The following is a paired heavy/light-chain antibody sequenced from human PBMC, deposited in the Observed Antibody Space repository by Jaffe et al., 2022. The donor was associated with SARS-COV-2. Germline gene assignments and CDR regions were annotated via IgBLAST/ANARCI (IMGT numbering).Heavy chain of an antibody. CDR2: ISYSGSI. CDR3: VSTLKTYSFGWD. D-gene: IGHD5-18*01. J-gene: IGHJ4*02. V-gene: IGHV4-39*01. Sequence: QLHLQESGPGLVRPSETLSLTCTVSGGSISSSTYFWAWIRQPPGKALEWIGTISYSGSIFYNASLRSRVTISVDTPKNQFSLKLSSVTAADTAVYYCVSTLKTYSFGWDWGQGTLVTVSS. CDR1: GGSISSSTYF.
Light chain of an antibody. Sequence: DIVMTQTPLSSPVTLGQPASISCRSSQSLVYSNGDTYLSWLHQRPGQPPRLLIYKISNRFSGVPDRFSGSGAGTDFTLKISRVEAEDAGVYYCMQATQFPRTFGQGTKLEIK. CDR2: KIS. CDR1: QSLVYSNGDTY. V-gene: IGKV2-24*01. J-gene: IGKJ2*01. CDR3: MQATQFPRT.